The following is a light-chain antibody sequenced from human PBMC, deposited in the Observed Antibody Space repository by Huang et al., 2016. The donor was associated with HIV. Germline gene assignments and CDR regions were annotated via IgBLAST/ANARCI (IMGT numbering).Light chain of an antibody. CDR3: YQYKHS. CDR2: GSS. Sequence: VLTQSPATLSVSLGESATVSCRASQNIGSNLAWYQQRPGQAHRLLIQGSSTRATSVPARLSGSGSGTEFALTISSLRSEDSAVYYCYQYKHSFGQGTKLEIK. CDR1: QNIGSN. J-gene: IGKJ2*01. V-gene: IGKV3-15*01.